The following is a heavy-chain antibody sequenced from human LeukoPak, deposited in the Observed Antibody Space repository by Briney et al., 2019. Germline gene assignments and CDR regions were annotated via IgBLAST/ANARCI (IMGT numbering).Heavy chain of an antibody. CDR3: ARDAGYYYGSGSSSDY. CDR1: GFTFSSYW. D-gene: IGHD3-10*01. V-gene: IGHV3-21*01. CDR2: ISSSSSYI. Sequence: GGSLRLSCAASGFTFSSYWMSWVRQAPGKGLEWVSSISSSSSYIYYADSVKGRFTISRDNAKNSLYLQMDSLRAEDTAVYCCARDAGYYYGSGSSSDYWGQGTLVTVSS. J-gene: IGHJ4*02.